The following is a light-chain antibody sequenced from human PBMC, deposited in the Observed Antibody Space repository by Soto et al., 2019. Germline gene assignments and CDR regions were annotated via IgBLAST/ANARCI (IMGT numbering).Light chain of an antibody. Sequence: QSVLTQPPSVSAAPGQKVTISCSGSSSNIGNNYVSWYQQLPGTAPKLLIYDNDKRPSGIPDRFSGSKSGTSATLGVTGLQTGGEADYYCATWHSSLSAGVFGGWTKVTV. CDR2: DND. J-gene: IGLJ2*01. CDR1: SSNIGNNY. V-gene: IGLV1-51*01. CDR3: ATWHSSLSAGV.